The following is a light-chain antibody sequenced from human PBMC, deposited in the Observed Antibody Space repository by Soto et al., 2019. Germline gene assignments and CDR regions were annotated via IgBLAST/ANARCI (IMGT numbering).Light chain of an antibody. J-gene: IGKJ4*01. CDR3: QQYERYPLT. V-gene: IGKV1-5*01. CDR2: EAA. Sequence: DIQMTQSHSTLSASIGDRVTITCRASQNIYKWLAWYQQKPQKAPKVLIFEAAALETGVSPRFSGSGSGTEFTLTISSLQPDDFATYYCQQYERYPLTFGGGTKVE. CDR1: QNIYKW.